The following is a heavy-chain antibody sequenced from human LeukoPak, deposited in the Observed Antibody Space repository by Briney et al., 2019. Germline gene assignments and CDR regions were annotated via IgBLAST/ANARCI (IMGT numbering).Heavy chain of an antibody. CDR1: GFPFSSYV. J-gene: IGHJ4*02. D-gene: IGHD5-24*01. CDR2: IQYDENTK. Sequence: GGSLRLSCTASGFPFSSYVRQWVRQAPGKGLEWVAFIQYDENTKYYADTLKGRFTVSRDNSENTLFLQMNSLTAEDTAVYYCAKENTRDCYRHFHYWGQGTLVTVSS. V-gene: IGHV3-30*02. CDR3: AKENTRDCYRHFHY.